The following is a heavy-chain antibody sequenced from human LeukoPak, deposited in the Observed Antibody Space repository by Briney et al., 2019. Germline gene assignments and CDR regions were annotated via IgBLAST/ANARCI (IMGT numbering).Heavy chain of an antibody. V-gene: IGHV4-59*11. CDR1: GGSISSHY. CDR3: ARDFDGDCLDY. Sequence: SETLSLTCTVSGGSISSHYWSWIRQPPEKGLEWIGYIYYSGSTNYNPSLKSRVTISVDTSKNQFSLKLSSVTAADTAVYYCARDFDGDCLDYWGQGTLVTVSS. J-gene: IGHJ4*02. CDR2: IYYSGST. D-gene: IGHD2-21*02.